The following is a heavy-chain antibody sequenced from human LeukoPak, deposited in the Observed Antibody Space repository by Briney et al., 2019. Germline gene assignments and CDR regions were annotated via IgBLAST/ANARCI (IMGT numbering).Heavy chain of an antibody. CDR3: AKVEGIAASGTNY. D-gene: IGHD6-13*01. CDR1: EFTFSNYA. CDR2: INTAGNT. V-gene: IGHV3-23*01. J-gene: IGHJ4*02. Sequence: GGSLRLSCAASEFTFSNYAMSWVRQAPGKGLEWVSTINTAGNTYYADSVKGRFTISRDNSKNTLCLQMNSLRAEDTAVYYCAKVEGIAASGTNYWGQGTLVTVSS.